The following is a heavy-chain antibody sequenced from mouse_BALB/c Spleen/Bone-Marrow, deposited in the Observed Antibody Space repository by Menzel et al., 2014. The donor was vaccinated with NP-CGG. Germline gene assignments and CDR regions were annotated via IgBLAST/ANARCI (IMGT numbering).Heavy chain of an antibody. CDR1: GYTFTSYW. J-gene: IGHJ2*01. Sequence: QVQLQHSGAELVKPGASVKLSCKASGYTFTSYWMHWVKQRPGQGLEWIEEIDPSDSYTNYNQKFKGKATLTVDKSSSTAYMQLSSLTSEDSAVYYCARGLYGDSGYWGQGTTLTVSS. CDR3: ARGLYGDSGY. V-gene: IGHV1-69*02. D-gene: IGHD2-13*01. CDR2: IDPSDSYT.